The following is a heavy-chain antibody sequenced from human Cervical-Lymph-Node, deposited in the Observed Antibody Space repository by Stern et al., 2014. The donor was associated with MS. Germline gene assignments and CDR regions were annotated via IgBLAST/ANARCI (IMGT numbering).Heavy chain of an antibody. V-gene: IGHV3-13*01. Sequence: EVQLVESGGGLVQPGGSLRLSCAASGFIFSDYDMHWVRQSTGRGLEWVSHIGTGDDTDYADSVKGRFILSRDNVKDSLDLQMNSLRAGDTAVYYCARGYYDSSGYYVFDSWGQGTLVTVSA. CDR3: ARGYYDSSGYYVFDS. J-gene: IGHJ4*02. CDR1: GFIFSDYD. CDR2: IGTGDDT. D-gene: IGHD3-22*01.